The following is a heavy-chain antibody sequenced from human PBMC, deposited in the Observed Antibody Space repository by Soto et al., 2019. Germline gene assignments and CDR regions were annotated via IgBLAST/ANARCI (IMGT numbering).Heavy chain of an antibody. J-gene: IGHJ4*02. D-gene: IGHD3-3*01. Sequence: GGSLRLSCTASGFTFGDYAMSWFRQAPGKGLEWVGFIRSKAYGGTTEYAASVKGRFTISRDDSKSIAHLQMNSLKTEDTAVYYCTRAPYYDFWSGYYYFDYWAREPWSPSPQ. V-gene: IGHV3-49*03. CDR2: IRSKAYGGTT. CDR1: GFTFGDYA. CDR3: TRAPYYDFWSGYYYFDY.